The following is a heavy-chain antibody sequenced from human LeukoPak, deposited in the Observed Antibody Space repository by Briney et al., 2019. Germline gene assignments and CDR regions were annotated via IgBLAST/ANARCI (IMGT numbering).Heavy chain of an antibody. CDR3: TRGYRDGFNYDDY. D-gene: IGHD5-18*01. Sequence: SETLSLTCAVSGGSISSNNWWSWVHQPPGKGLEWIGEIYHSGSTNYNPSLRSRVTISIDKSKNQFSLKLNSVTAADTAVYYCTRGYRDGFNYDDYWGQGTLVTVSS. V-gene: IGHV4-4*02. CDR1: GGSISSNNW. J-gene: IGHJ4*02. CDR2: IYHSGST.